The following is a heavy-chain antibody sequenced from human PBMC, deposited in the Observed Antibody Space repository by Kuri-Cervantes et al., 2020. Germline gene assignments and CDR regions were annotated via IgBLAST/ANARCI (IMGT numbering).Heavy chain of an antibody. CDR3: ARDLYGSGGYYYYGMDV. CDR1: GFTVSSNY. D-gene: IGHD3-10*01. CDR2: IYSGGST. Sequence: GESLKISCVGSGFTVSSNYMSWVRQAPGKGLEWVSVIYSGGSTYYADSVKGRFTISRDNSKNTMYLQMNILRAEDTAVYYCARDLYGSGGYYYYGMDVWGQGTTVTVSS. V-gene: IGHV3-53*01. J-gene: IGHJ6*02.